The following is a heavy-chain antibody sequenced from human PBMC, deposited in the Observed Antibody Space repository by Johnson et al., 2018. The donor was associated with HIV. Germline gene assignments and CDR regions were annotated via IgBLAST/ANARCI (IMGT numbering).Heavy chain of an antibody. J-gene: IGHJ3*02. V-gene: IGHV3-53*01. CDR3: ARGSGVLTGGDSDAFDI. Sequence: VQLVESGGGLIQPGGSLRLSCEASGFTVSSNYMSWVRQAPGQGLEWVSVIYSGGSTYYADSVQGRFTISRDNSKNTLYLQMNSLRAEDTAVYYCARGSGVLTGGDSDAFDIWGQGTMVTVSS. CDR1: GFTVSSNY. CDR2: IYSGGST. D-gene: IGHD4-17*01.